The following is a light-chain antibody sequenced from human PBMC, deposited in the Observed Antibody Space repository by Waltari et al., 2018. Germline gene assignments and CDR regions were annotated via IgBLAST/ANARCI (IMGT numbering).Light chain of an antibody. Sequence: QSVLTQPPSVSAAPGQKVTISCSGSSSNIGNNYVSWYQQLPRTAPKLLIYENNKPPSGIPDRFSGSKSGTSATLGITGLQTGDEADYYCATWDSSLSVGVFGGGTKLTVL. V-gene: IGLV1-51*02. CDR3: ATWDSSLSVGV. CDR2: ENN. J-gene: IGLJ3*02. CDR1: SSNIGNNY.